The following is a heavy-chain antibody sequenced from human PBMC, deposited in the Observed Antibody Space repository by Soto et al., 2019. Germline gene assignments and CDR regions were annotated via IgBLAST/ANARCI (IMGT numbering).Heavy chain of an antibody. CDR2: IAPGDTYA. V-gene: IGHV5-10-1*01. D-gene: IGHD2-2*01. CDR3: ARIYCTTTTCDSWFDP. J-gene: IGHJ5*02. CDR1: GYTFTTFW. Sequence: LGESPKISCTGFGYTFTTFWISWVRQMPGKGLEWMGRIAPGDTYATYSPAIQGHVTISADKATSTAYLQWSSLKASDTAMYFCARIYCTTTTCDSWFDPWGQGTLVTVSS.